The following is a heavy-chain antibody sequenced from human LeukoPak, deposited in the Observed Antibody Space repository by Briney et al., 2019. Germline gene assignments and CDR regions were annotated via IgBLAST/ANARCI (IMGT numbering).Heavy chain of an antibody. CDR3: AGDYGYVDY. CDR1: GFTFTKYW. V-gene: IGHV3-7*01. Sequence: GGSLRLSCAASGFTFTKYWMTWVRQAPGKGLEWVANIKQDGSERNYVDTVKGRFIISRDNAKNLLYLQMNSLRAEDTAVYYWAGDYGYVDYWGQGTLVTVSS. J-gene: IGHJ4*02. CDR2: IKQDGSER. D-gene: IGHD5-18*01.